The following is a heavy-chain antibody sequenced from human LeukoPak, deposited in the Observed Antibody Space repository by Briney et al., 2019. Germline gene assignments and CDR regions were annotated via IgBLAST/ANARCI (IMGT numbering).Heavy chain of an antibody. Sequence: GGSLRLFCAASEVHLCHYEMNRGRQAPGKGLEWVSYISSNGSTKYHADSVKGRITISRDNAKNSVYLQMNSLSASETAVYYCARNPGIAVTGGDDYFDIWGQGTMVTVSS. J-gene: IGHJ3*02. CDR2: ISSNGSTK. CDR3: ARNPGIAVTGGDDYFDI. D-gene: IGHD6-19*01. V-gene: IGHV3-48*03. CDR1: EVHLCHYE.